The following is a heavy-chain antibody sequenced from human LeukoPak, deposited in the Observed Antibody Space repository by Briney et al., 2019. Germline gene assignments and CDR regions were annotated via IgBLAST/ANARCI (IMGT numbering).Heavy chain of an antibody. CDR1: GRSISSYY. V-gene: IGHV4-4*07. Sequence: SETLSLTCTVSGRSISSYYWSRIRQPAGKGLEWIGRIYTSGSTNYNPSLRSRVTMSVDTSKNQFSLKLSSVTAADTAVYYCARDFGYSSSWYWFDPWGQGTLVTVSS. CDR2: IYTSGST. D-gene: IGHD6-13*01. J-gene: IGHJ5*02. CDR3: ARDFGYSSSWYWFDP.